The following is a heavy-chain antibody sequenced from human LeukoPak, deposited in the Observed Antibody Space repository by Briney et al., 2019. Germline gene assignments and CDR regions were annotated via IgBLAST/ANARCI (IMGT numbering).Heavy chain of an antibody. CDR2: ISSSSSYI. CDR1: GFTFSSYS. V-gene: IGHV3-21*01. CDR3: ARDSRSEYYYGSGSSDWFDP. Sequence: GGSLRLSCAASGFTFSSYSMNWVRQAPGKGLEWVSSISSSSSYIYYADSVKGRFTISRDNAKNSLYLQMNSLRAEDTAVYYCARDSRSEYYYGSGSSDWFDPWGQGTPVTVSS. D-gene: IGHD3-10*01. J-gene: IGHJ5*02.